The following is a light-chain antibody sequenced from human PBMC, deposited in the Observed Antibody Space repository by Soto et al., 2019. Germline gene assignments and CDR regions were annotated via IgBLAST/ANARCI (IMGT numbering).Light chain of an antibody. CDR3: QNCNVPPLT. CDR1: QDIRDY. CDR2: AAS. J-gene: IGKJ4*01. V-gene: IGKV1-27*01. Sequence: DILMTQSPSSLSASVGDRVTITCRSSQDIRDYVAWYQQKAGMVPKLLIYAASTLQSGVPSRFSGSGYGTTFTLTISSLQPEDVGTYYCQNCNVPPLTFGGGTKVEIK.